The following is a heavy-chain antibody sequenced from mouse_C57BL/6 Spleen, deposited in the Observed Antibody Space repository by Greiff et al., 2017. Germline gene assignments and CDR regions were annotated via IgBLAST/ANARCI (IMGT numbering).Heavy chain of an antibody. Sequence: VQLQQPGAELVKPGASVKMSCKASGYTFTSYWITWVKQRPGQGLEWIGDIYPGSGSTNYNEKFKSKATLTVDTSSSTAYMQLSSLTSEDSAVYYCARRDWGGLYAMDYWGQGTSVTVSS. D-gene: IGHD4-1*01. CDR1: GYTFTSYW. V-gene: IGHV1-55*01. CDR3: ARRDWGGLYAMDY. CDR2: IYPGSGST. J-gene: IGHJ4*01.